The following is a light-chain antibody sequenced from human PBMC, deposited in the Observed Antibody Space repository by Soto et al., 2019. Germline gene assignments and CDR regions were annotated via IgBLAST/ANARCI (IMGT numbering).Light chain of an antibody. J-gene: IGKJ4*01. CDR1: QAIRNE. Sequence: ILMTQSPSSLSASVGDRVTITWGASQAIRNELGWYQHKPGKAPKVLIYAASTLQSGVPSRFSGSGSGTEFTLTISSLQPEDFATYYCQQLNSYPLTFGGGTKVDI. CDR3: QQLNSYPLT. CDR2: AAS. V-gene: IGKV1-17*01.